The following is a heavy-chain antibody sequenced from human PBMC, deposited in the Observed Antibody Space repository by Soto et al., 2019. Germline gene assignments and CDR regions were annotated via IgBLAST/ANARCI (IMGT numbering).Heavy chain of an antibody. J-gene: IGHJ4*02. D-gene: IGHD4-17*01. V-gene: IGHV4-31*03. CDR3: ASLYGDYFDY. Sequence: SETLSLTCTVSGGSISSGGYYWSWIRQHPGKGLEWIGYIYYSGSTYYNPSLKNRVTISVDTSKNQFSMKLSSVTAADTAVYYCASLYGDYFDYWGQGTLVTVSS. CDR1: GGSISSGGYY. CDR2: IYYSGST.